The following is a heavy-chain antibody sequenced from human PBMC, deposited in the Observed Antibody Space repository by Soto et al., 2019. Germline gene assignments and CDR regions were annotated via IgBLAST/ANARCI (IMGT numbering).Heavy chain of an antibody. CDR3: ARERPDGSRLDR. CDR2: IYYSGST. V-gene: IGHV4-30-4*01. CDR1: GGSISSGDYY. Sequence: QVQLQESGPGLVKPSQTLSLTCTVSGGSISSGDYYWSWIRQPPGKGLEWIGYIYYSGSTYYNPSHKSRVTISVDTSKDQFSLKLCSVTAADRGVYYCARERPDGSRLDRCGQRTLVTVSS. J-gene: IGHJ5*02. D-gene: IGHD6-13*01.